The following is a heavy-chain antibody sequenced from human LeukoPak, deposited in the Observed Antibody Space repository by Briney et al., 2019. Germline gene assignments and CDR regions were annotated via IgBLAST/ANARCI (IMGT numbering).Heavy chain of an antibody. Sequence: SETLSLTCTVSGASISSYYWSWIRQPPGKGLEWIGYISYSGSTNYNPSLKSRVTISVDTSKNQFSLKLSSVTAADTAVYYCASGLAYCGGDCFQHWGQGTLVTV. CDR2: ISYSGST. D-gene: IGHD2-21*02. J-gene: IGHJ1*01. CDR1: GASISSYY. CDR3: ASGLAYCGGDCFQH. V-gene: IGHV4-59*01.